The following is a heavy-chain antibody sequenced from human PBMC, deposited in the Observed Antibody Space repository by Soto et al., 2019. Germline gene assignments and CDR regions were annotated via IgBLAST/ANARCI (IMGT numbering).Heavy chain of an antibody. D-gene: IGHD6-19*01. J-gene: IGHJ4*02. Sequence: KGLEWMGWISANNGNTYYAQKFQGRVTMNTDTPTRTIYMELRSLRSDDTAVYYCARGYSSGWYRLYYFDFWGQGTLVTVSS. CDR2: ISANNGNT. V-gene: IGHV1-18*01. CDR3: ARGYSSGWYRLYYFDF.